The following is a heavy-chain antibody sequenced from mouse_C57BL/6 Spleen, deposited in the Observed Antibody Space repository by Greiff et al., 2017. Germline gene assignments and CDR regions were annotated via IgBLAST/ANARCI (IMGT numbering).Heavy chain of an antibody. CDR2: IYPGDGDT. CDR3: ARGDYYGSSLSY. J-gene: IGHJ3*01. Sequence: QVQLQQSGPELVKPGASVKISCKASGYAFSSSWMNWVKQRPGKGLEWIGRIYPGDGDTNYNGQFKGKATLTADKSARTAYMQLSSLTSEDSAVYVCARGDYYGSSLSYWGQGTLVTVSA. CDR1: GYAFSSSW. D-gene: IGHD1-1*01. V-gene: IGHV1-82*01.